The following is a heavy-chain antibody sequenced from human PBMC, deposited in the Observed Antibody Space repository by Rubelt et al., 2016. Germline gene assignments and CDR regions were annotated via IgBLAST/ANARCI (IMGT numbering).Heavy chain of an antibody. CDR3: ATSLCERDCYSTLWDAFDI. V-gene: IGHV3-30*04. Sequence: VQLVESGGGLVQPGRSLRLSCAASGFTFSSYAMHWVRQAPGKGLEWVAVISYDGSNKYYADSVKGRFTISRDNSKNTLYLQMNSLRAEDTAVYYCATSLCERDCYSTLWDAFDIWGQGTMVTVSS. D-gene: IGHD2-21*02. J-gene: IGHJ3*02. CDR2: ISYDGSNK. CDR1: GFTFSSYA.